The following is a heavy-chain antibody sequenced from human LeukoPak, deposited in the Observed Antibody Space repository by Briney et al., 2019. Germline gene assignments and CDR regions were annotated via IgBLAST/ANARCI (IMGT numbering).Heavy chain of an antibody. Sequence: ASVKVSCKASGGTFSSYAISWVRQAPGQGLEWMGGIIPIFGTANYAQKFQGRVTITADESTGTAYMELSSLRSEDTAVYYCARKSTYYYDSSGYYYGWFDPWGQGTLVTVSS. D-gene: IGHD3-22*01. CDR1: GGTFSSYA. V-gene: IGHV1-69*13. CDR2: IIPIFGTA. CDR3: ARKSTYYYDSSGYYYGWFDP. J-gene: IGHJ5*02.